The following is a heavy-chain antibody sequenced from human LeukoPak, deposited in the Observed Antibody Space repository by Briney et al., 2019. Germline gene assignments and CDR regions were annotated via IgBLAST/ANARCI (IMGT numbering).Heavy chain of an antibody. V-gene: IGHV4-59*01. CDR2: IHYSGSS. D-gene: IGHD3-10*01. CDR1: GGSISTYY. CDR3: ARSDGYGLVGI. Sequence: SETLSLTCAVSGGSISTYYWSWIRQPPGKGLEWIGYIHYSGSSNYNPSLKSRVTISLDTSKNQFSLKLSSVTAADTAVYYCARSDGYGLVGIWGQGTMVTVSS. J-gene: IGHJ3*02.